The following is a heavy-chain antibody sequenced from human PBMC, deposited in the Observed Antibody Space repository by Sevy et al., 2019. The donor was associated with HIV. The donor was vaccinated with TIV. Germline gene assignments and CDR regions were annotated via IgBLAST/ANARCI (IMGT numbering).Heavy chain of an antibody. V-gene: IGHV3-23*01. CDR1: GFTFSSYA. CDR2: ISGSGGST. D-gene: IGHD1-1*01. J-gene: IGHJ4*02. CDR3: AKDREIGYFAEDY. Sequence: GGSLRLSCAASGFTFSSYAMSWVRQAPGKGLEWVSAISGSGGSTYYADSVKGRFTIARDNSKNTLYLQMNSLRAEDTAVYYCAKDREIGYFAEDYWGQGTLVTVSS.